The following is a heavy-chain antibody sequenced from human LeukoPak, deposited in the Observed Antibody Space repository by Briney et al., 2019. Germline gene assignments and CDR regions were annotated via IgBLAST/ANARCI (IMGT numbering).Heavy chain of an antibody. CDR2: IRFDGSNK. CDR3: AKDDRYNWNYGFDY. J-gene: IGHJ4*02. CDR1: GFTFSSYG. V-gene: IGHV3-30*02. D-gene: IGHD1-7*01. Sequence: GRSLRLSCAASGFTFSSYGMHWVRQAPGKGLEWVAFIRFDGSNKYYADSVKGRFTISRDSSKNTLYLQMNSLRAEDTAVYYCAKDDRYNWNYGFDYWGQGTPVTVSS.